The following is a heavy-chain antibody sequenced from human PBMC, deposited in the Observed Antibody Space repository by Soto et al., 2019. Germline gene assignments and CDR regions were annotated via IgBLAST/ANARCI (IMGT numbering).Heavy chain of an antibody. V-gene: IGHV3-21*01. D-gene: IGHD3-10*01. Sequence: GGSLRLSCAASGFTFSSYSMNWVRQAPGKGLEWVSSISSSSSYIYYADSVKGRFTISRDNAKNSLYLQMNSLRAEDTAAYYCAREVKENYYGSGSGEDGYWGQGTLVTVS. CDR3: AREVKENYYGSGSGEDGY. CDR1: GFTFSSYS. J-gene: IGHJ4*02. CDR2: ISSSSSYI.